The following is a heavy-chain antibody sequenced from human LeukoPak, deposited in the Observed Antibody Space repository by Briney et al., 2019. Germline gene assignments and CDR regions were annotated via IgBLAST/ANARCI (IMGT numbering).Heavy chain of an antibody. D-gene: IGHD2-15*01. J-gene: IGHJ4*02. CDR1: GFTVSSNY. Sequence: GGSLRHACAASGFTVSSNYMSWVRQAPRKGLEWVSAISVSGNTYHADSVKGRFTISRDSSKNTLYLQMNSLRAGDAAVHYCAKAPVTTCSGAYCYPFDYWSQGTLVTVSS. CDR2: ISVSGNT. CDR3: AKAPVTTCSGAYCYPFDY. V-gene: IGHV3-53*01.